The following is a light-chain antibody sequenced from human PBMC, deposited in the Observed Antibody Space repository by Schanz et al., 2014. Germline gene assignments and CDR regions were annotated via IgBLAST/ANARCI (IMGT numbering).Light chain of an antibody. CDR3: CSYAGNKDV. Sequence: QSALTQPASVSGSPGQSITISCTGTSSDVGSYNLVSWYQQHPGKAPKLMIYEGSKRPSGVSNRISGSKSGNTASLTISGVQAEDEADYYCCSYAGNKDVFGTGTKLTVL. J-gene: IGLJ1*01. CDR2: EGS. V-gene: IGLV2-23*01. CDR1: SSDVGSYNL.